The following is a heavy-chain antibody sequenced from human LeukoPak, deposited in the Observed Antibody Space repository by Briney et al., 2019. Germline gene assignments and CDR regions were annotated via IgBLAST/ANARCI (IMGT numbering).Heavy chain of an antibody. CDR2: INHSGST. CDR3: ARTVGAPESIDY. CDR1: GGSFSGYY. J-gene: IGHJ4*02. D-gene: IGHD1-26*01. V-gene: IGHV4-34*01. Sequence: PSETLSLTCAVYGGSFSGYYWSWIRQPPGKGLEWIGEINHSGSTNYNPSLKSRVTISVDTSKNQFSLKLGSVTAADTAVYYCARTVGAPESIDYWGQGTLVTVSS.